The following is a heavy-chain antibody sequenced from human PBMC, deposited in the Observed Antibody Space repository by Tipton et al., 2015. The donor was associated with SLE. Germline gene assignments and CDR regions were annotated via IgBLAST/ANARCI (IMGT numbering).Heavy chain of an antibody. D-gene: IGHD6-6*01. CDR3: AREGTAARPLDY. V-gene: IGHV4-4*07. CDR1: GVSISSSY. CDR2: IYTSGLT. J-gene: IGHJ4*02. Sequence: TLSLTCNVSGVSISSSYWSWIRQPAGKGLEWIGRIYTSGLTNYNPSLKSRVTMSVDTSKNQFSLNLTSLTAADTAVYYCAREGTAARPLDYWGQGTLVTVSS.